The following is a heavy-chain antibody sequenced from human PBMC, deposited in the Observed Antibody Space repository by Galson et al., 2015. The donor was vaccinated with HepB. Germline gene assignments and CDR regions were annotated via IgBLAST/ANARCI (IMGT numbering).Heavy chain of an antibody. CDR2: ISSSSSYI. D-gene: IGHD3-10*01. CDR3: ARDYFTVRGVIEGETIDY. V-gene: IGHV3-21*01. Sequence: SLRLSCAASGFTFSSYSMNWVRQAPGKGLEWVSSISSSSSYIYYADSVKGRFTISRDNAKNSLYLQMNSLRAEDTAVYYCARDYFTVRGVIEGETIDYWGQGTLVTVSS. CDR1: GFTFSSYS. J-gene: IGHJ4*02.